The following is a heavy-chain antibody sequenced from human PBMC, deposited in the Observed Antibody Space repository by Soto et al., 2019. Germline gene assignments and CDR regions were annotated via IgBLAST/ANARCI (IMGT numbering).Heavy chain of an antibody. J-gene: IGHJ6*02. CDR2: IYYSGST. V-gene: IGHV4-59*01. D-gene: IGHD5-12*01. CDR1: GASISRYY. CDR3: ARTWNYYYYGMDV. Sequence: SETLSLTCTVSGASISRYYWSWIRQSPGKGLEWIGYIYYSGSTHYNPSLKSRVSIAVDTSKNQFSLNLSSVTAADTAVYYCARTWNYYYYGMDVWGQGTTVTVSS.